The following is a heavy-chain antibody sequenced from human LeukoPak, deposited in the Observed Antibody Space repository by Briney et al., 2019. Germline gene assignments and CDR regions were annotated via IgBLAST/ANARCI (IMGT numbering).Heavy chain of an antibody. CDR3: ARVQEAYCGSDCPRGYFDY. CDR1: GFTFSSYS. CDR2: ISSSSSYI. V-gene: IGHV3-21*01. Sequence: GGSLRLSCAASGFTFSSYSMNWVRQAPGKGLEWVSSISSSSSYIYYADSVKGRFTISRDNAKNSLYLQMNSLRAEDTAVYYCARVQEAYCGSDCPRGYFDYWGQGTLVTVSS. J-gene: IGHJ4*02. D-gene: IGHD2-21*02.